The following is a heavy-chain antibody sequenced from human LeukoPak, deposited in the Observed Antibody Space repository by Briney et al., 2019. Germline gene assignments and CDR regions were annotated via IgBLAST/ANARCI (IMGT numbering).Heavy chain of an antibody. CDR2: INPSGGST. Sequence: ASVKISCKVSGYTFTDYYMHWVRQAPGQGLEWMGIINPSGGSTSYAQKFQGRVAMTRDTSTSTVYMELSSLRSEDTAVYYCARGLFGRYCSGGSCYPSGFDYWGQGTLVTVSS. CDR1: GYTFTDYY. V-gene: IGHV1-46*01. CDR3: ARGLFGRYCSGGSCYPSGFDY. D-gene: IGHD2-15*01. J-gene: IGHJ4*02.